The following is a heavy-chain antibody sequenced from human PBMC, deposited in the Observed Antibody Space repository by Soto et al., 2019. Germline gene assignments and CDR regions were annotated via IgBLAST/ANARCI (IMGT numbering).Heavy chain of an antibody. J-gene: IGHJ4*02. Sequence: QVQLVESGGGVVQPGRSLRLSCAASGFTFEKYAMHWVRQAPGKGLEWVALISFDGRNKYYIDSVKGRFSISRDNSKTTLYLQMNSVRVEHTAAYFCARQEEIRYCGGSGCTTFDYWGQGTLVNVSS. V-gene: IGHV3-30*04. CDR2: ISFDGRNK. CDR3: ARQEEIRYCGGSGCTTFDY. D-gene: IGHD2-15*01. CDR1: GFTFEKYA.